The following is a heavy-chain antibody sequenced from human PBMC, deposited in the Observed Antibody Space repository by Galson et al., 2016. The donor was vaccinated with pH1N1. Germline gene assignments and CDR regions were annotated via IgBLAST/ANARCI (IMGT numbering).Heavy chain of an antibody. D-gene: IGHD4-17*01. V-gene: IGHV3-23*01. CDR3: AKDLSSDYGDYGLDY. CDR2: ISGRGEST. J-gene: IGHJ4*02. Sequence: SLRLSCAASGFTFSSYAMSWVRQAPGKGLEWVSAISGRGESTYYTDSVKGHLTISRDNSKNTLSLQMNSLRTEDTAVYYCAKDLSSDYGDYGLDYWGQGTLVTVSS. CDR1: GFTFSSYA.